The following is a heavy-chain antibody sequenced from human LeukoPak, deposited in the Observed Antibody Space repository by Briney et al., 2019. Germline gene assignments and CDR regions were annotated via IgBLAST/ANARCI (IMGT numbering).Heavy chain of an antibody. CDR1: GFTFATSA. V-gene: IGHV3-23*01. CDR2: VSDSGGNT. D-gene: IGHD1-26*01. CDR3: AKDLGRYRNNFFDY. J-gene: IGHJ4*02. Sequence: GGSLRLSCAASGFTFATSAMSWVRQAPGKGLEWVSAVSDSGGNTYYADSVKGRFTISRDNSKNTLYLQMNSLRADDTAVYYCAKDLGRYRNNFFDYWGQGNLVTVSS.